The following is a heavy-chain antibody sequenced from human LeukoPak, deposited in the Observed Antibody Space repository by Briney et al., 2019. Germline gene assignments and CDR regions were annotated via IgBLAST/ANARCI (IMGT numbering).Heavy chain of an antibody. D-gene: IGHD3-9*01. V-gene: IGHV4-61*02. J-gene: IGHJ4*02. CDR2: IYISGST. Sequence: SETLSLTCTVSGDSISSNSYYWSWIRQPAGKGLEWIGRIYISGSTNYNPSLKSRVTISVDTSKNQFSLTLSSVTTADTAVYYCAGTSYYDILSGYSGHFDYWGQGTLVTASS. CDR1: GDSISSNSYY. CDR3: AGTSYYDILSGYSGHFDY.